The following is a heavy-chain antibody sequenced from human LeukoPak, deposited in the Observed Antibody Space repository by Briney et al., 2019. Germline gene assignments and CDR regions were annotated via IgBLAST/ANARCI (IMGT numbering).Heavy chain of an antibody. CDR2: ISAYNGNT. D-gene: IGHD2-8*01. V-gene: IGHV1-18*01. CDR3: VRAEAEVYGMNAFDI. J-gene: IGHJ3*02. CDR1: VYTFTSYG. Sequence: GASVKVSCKASVYTFTSYGISWVRQAPGQGLEWMGWISAYNGNTNYAQKLQGRVTMTTDTSTSTAYMELRSLRSDDTAVYYCVRAEAEVYGMNAFDIWGQGTMVTVSS.